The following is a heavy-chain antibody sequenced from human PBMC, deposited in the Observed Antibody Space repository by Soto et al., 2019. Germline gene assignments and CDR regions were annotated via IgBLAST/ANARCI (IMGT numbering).Heavy chain of an antibody. CDR1: GFTFSSYS. Sequence: EVQLVESGGGLVKPGGSLRLSCAASGFTFSSYSMNWVRQAPGKGLEWVSSISSSSSYIYYADSVKGRFTISRDYAKNSLYLQMNSLRAEDTAVYYCAREGKSSSRFDYWGQGTLVTVSS. CDR2: ISSSSSYI. CDR3: AREGKSSSRFDY. D-gene: IGHD6-6*01. J-gene: IGHJ4*02. V-gene: IGHV3-21*01.